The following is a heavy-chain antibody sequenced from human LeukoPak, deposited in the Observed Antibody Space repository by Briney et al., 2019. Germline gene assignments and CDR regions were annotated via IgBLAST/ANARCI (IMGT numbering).Heavy chain of an antibody. J-gene: IGHJ4*02. CDR1: GFTFSSYA. D-gene: IGHD1-26*01. CDR3: AKDGRGVGATTRNY. CDR2: ISGSGGST. Sequence: QSGGSLRLSCAASGFTFSSYAMSWVRQAPGKGLEWVSAISGSGGSTYYADSVKGRFTISRDNSKNTLYLQMNSLRAEDTAVYYCAKDGRGVGATTRNYWGQGTLVTVSP. V-gene: IGHV3-23*01.